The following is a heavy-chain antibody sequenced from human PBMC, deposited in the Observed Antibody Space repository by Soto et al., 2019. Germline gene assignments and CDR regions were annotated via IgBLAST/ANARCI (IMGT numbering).Heavy chain of an antibody. CDR3: ARDGFCTSTTCRVGNWFDP. CDR2: INHRVST. Sequence: QVQLQQWGAGLLKPSETLSLTCVVYGGSFSGYYWSWIRQSPGKGLEGIGGINHRVSTNYNPSLESRVTISVDTSKNQFSMKLRSVTAADTAMYYCARDGFCTSTTCRVGNWFDPWGQGTLVTVSS. CDR1: GGSFSGYY. D-gene: IGHD2-2*01. V-gene: IGHV4-34*01. J-gene: IGHJ5*02.